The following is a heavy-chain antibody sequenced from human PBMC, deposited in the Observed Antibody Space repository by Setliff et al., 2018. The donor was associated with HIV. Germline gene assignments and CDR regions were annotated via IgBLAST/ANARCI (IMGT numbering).Heavy chain of an antibody. CDR2: INHSGDT. V-gene: IGHV4-34*01. D-gene: IGHD1-1*01. J-gene: IGHJ4*02. CDR3: AKDGRGSPHGYLAPVGY. Sequence: SETLSLTCAVYGGSLRGYFWTWIRQSPGKALEWIGEINHSGDTNYNSSLKSRITMSLDTSKNQFSLTLRSVTAADTAVYYCAKDGRGSPHGYLAPVGYWGQGTLVTVSS. CDR1: GGSLRGYF.